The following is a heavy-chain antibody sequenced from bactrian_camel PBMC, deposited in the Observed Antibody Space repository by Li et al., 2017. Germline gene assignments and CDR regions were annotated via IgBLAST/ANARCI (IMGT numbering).Heavy chain of an antibody. Sequence: HVQLVESGGGSVQVGGSLTLSCAVSGNGDGSGYWCTAWFRQSPGKEREGVAIIDSNGLTNYTDSVKGRFTISRDRTKTTSVLQMNDLRPDDTARYYCAVSVLALCFIGVYGASWSQEHIFSHWGPGTQVTVS. V-gene: IGHV3S63*01. D-gene: IGHD1*01. CDR2: IDSNGLT. CDR1: GNGDGSGYWC. J-gene: IGHJ4*01. CDR3: AVSVLALCFIGVYGASWSQEHIFSH.